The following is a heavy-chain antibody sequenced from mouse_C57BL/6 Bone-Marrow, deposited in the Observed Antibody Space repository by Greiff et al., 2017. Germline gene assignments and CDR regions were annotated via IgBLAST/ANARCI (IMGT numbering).Heavy chain of an antibody. J-gene: IGHJ4*01. CDR1: GFTFSDYY. V-gene: IGHV5-16*01. CDR2: INYDGSST. CDR3: ARTRRGREYAMDY. Sequence: EVQLVESEGGLVQPGSSMKLSCTASGFTFSDYYMAWVRQVPEKGLEWVANINYDGSSTYYLDSLKSRFIISRDNAKNILYLQMSRLKSEDTATYYCARTRRGREYAMDYWGQGTSVTVSS.